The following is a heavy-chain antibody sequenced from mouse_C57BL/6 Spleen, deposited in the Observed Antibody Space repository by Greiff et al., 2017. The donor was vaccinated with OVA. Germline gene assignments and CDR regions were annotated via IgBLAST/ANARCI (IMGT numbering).Heavy chain of an antibody. Sequence: VQLQQSGPELVKPGASVKISCKASGYTFTDYYMNWVKQSHGKSLEWIGDINPNNGGTSYNQKFKGKATLTVDKSSSTAYMELRSLTSEDSAVYYCARRRAYGSSDWYFDVWGTGTTVTVSS. CDR2: INPNNGGT. CDR1: GYTFTDYY. V-gene: IGHV1-26*01. J-gene: IGHJ1*03. D-gene: IGHD1-1*01. CDR3: ARRRAYGSSDWYFDV.